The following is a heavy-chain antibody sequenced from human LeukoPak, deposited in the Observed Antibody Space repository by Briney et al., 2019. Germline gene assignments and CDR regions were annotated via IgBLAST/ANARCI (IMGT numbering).Heavy chain of an antibody. Sequence: PGVSLRLSCVASGFSFDSYWMNWVRQAPGRGLEWVANINHDATEKYYVDSVKGRFTISRDNAKNTLYLQMNSLRAEDTAVYYCARDGDLINVLWFGESQYFDYWGQGTLVTVSS. CDR1: GFSFDSYW. CDR3: ARDGDLINVLWFGESQYFDY. D-gene: IGHD3-10*01. CDR2: INHDATEK. J-gene: IGHJ4*02. V-gene: IGHV3-7*01.